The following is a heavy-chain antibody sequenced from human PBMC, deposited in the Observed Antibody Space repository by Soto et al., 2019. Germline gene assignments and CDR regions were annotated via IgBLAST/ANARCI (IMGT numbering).Heavy chain of an antibody. V-gene: IGHV4-31*03. D-gene: IGHD1-1*01. CDR2: IYYSGST. CDR3: TRDHHNNVFDA. CDR1: GASMSSGGYY. Sequence: QVQLQESGPGLVKPSQTLSLTCTVSGASMSSGGYYWTWIRQSPGKGLEWIGYIYYSGSTYYNPSLSXRXAXSXXASRGQFPLTLPSVTAAAPAIYYCTRDHHNNVFDAWGQGTLVTVS. J-gene: IGHJ5*02.